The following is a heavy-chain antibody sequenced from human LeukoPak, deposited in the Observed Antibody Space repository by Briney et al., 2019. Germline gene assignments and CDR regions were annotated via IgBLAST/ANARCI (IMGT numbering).Heavy chain of an antibody. CDR3: ARQESRGYLYEGLDY. D-gene: IGHD3-22*01. J-gene: IGHJ4*02. V-gene: IGHV3-30*04. CDR1: GFTFSHYA. Sequence: GGSLRLSCAASGFTFSHYAIHWVRQAPGKGLEWVSLISSNAANKYYAESVKGRFTIDRDNSKNTVYLQMNSLRPDDTALYSCARQESRGYLYEGLDYWGQGTLVTVSS. CDR2: ISSNAANK.